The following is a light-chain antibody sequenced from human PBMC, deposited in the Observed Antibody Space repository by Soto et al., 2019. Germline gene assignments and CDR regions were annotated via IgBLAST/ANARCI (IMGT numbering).Light chain of an antibody. CDR3: QQYNNWPPRGT. V-gene: IGKV3-15*01. Sequence: EIVMTQSPATLSVSPGERATLSCRASQSVSSNLAWYQQKPGQAPRLLIYGASTRATGIPDRFSGSGSGTEFTLTIRSLQSEDFAVYYCQQYNNWPPRGTFGQGTKVEIK. CDR1: QSVSSN. CDR2: GAS. J-gene: IGKJ1*01.